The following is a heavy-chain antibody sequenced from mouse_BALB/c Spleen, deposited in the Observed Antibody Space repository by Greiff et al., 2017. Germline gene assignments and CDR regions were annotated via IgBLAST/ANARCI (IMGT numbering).Heavy chain of an antibody. CDR1: GFTFSDYY. D-gene: IGHD2-4*01. CDR3: ARGDYEGAY. CDR2: ISDGGSYT. V-gene: IGHV5-4*02. J-gene: IGHJ3*01. Sequence: EVMLVESGGGLVKPGGSLKLSCAASGFTFSDYYMYWVRQTPEKRLEWVATISDGGSYTYYPDSVKGRFTISRDNAKNNLYLQMSSLRSEDTAMYYCARGDYEGAYWGQGTLVTVSA.